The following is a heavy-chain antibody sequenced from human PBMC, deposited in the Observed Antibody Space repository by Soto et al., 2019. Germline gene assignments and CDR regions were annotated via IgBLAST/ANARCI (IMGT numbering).Heavy chain of an antibody. CDR2: IYPGDSDT. CDR1: GYSFTSYW. CDR3: ARGSNYARYYYYYYGMDV. D-gene: IGHD4-4*01. J-gene: IGHJ6*02. Sequence: PGESLKISCKGSGYSFTSYWIGWVRQMPGKGLEWMGIIYPGDSDTRYSPTFQGQVTISADKSISTAYLQWSSLKASDTALYYCARGSNYARYYYYYYGMDVWGQGTTVTVSS. V-gene: IGHV5-51*01.